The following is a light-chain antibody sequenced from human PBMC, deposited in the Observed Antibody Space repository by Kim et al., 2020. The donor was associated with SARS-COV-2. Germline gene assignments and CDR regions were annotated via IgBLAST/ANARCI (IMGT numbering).Light chain of an antibody. V-gene: IGKV3-15*01. CDR2: GAS. Sequence: EIAMTQSPATLSVSPGERATLSCRASQNVNSNLVWYQQKPGQAPRLLIYGASARATGIPDRFSGSGSGTEFTLTIRSLQPEDFAFYYCQQYNNWPRTFGGGTKVEI. J-gene: IGKJ4*01. CDR3: QQYNNWPRT. CDR1: QNVNSN.